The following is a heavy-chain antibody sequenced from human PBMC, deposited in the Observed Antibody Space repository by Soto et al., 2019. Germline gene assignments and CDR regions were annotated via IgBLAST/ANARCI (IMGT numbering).Heavy chain of an antibody. Sequence: PGESLKISCKGSGYSFTNYCTVLVLQMPGKGLEWMGIIYPDDSDTRYSPSFQGQVTISADKSISTAYLQWSSLKASDTAMYYCARIPRGRDGYNYFDSWGQGTLVTVSS. CDR2: IYPDDSDT. J-gene: IGHJ4*02. CDR3: ARIPRGRDGYNYFDS. CDR1: GYSFTNYC. D-gene: IGHD5-12*01. V-gene: IGHV5-51*01.